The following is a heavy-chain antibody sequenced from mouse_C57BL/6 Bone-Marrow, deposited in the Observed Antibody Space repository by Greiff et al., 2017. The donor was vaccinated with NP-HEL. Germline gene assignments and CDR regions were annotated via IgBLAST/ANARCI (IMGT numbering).Heavy chain of an antibody. D-gene: IGHD1-1*01. V-gene: IGHV10-1*01. J-gene: IGHJ3*01. CDR3: VRDYGSSYGLAY. Sequence: EVQLVESGGGLVQPKGSLKLSCAASGFSFNTYAMNWVRQAPGKGLEWVARIRSKSNNYATYYADSVKDRFTISRDDSESMLYLQMNNRKTEDTAMDYCVRDYGSSYGLAYWGQGTLVTVSA. CDR2: IRSKSNNYAT. CDR1: GFSFNTYA.